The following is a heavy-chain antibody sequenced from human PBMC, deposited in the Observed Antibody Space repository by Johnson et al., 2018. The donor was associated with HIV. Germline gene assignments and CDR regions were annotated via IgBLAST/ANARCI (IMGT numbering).Heavy chain of an antibody. D-gene: IGHD5-18*01. Sequence: QVQLVESGGGVVQPGGSLRLSCAASGFTFSNYPMHWVRQAPGKGLEWVAVVSYDGSKKFYADSVKGRFTISRDNSKNTLFLQINSLRTEDTAVYYCAKERAYIRTFDIWGQGTLVTVSS. J-gene: IGHJ3*02. CDR3: AKERAYIRTFDI. CDR2: VSYDGSKK. V-gene: IGHV3-30-3*02. CDR1: GFTFSNYP.